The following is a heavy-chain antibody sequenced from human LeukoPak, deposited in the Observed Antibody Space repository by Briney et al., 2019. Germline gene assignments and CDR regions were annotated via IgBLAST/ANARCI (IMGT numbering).Heavy chain of an antibody. CDR2: INHSGST. CDR1: GGSFSGYY. D-gene: IGHD6-19*01. V-gene: IGHV4-34*01. Sequence: SETLSLTCAVYGGSFSGYYWSWIRQPPGKGLEWIGEINHSGSTYYNPSLKSRVTISVDTSKNQFSLKLSSVTAADTAVYYCARTSSSGLVGGYYFDYWGQGTLVTVSS. J-gene: IGHJ4*02. CDR3: ARTSSSGLVGGYYFDY.